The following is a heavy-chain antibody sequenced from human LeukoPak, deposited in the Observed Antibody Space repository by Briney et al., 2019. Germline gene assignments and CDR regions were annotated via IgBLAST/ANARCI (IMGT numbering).Heavy chain of an antibody. V-gene: IGHV3-48*03. D-gene: IGHD3-22*01. Sequence: PGGSLRLSCAASGFTFSSYTMNWVRQAPGKGLEWVSFISSCGSAIHYADSVRVRFTISRDNAKNSLYLQISRLRAEDTAVYYCAREKLSFFDSSGYFDYWGQGTLVTVSS. CDR3: AREKLSFFDSSGYFDY. CDR1: GFTFSSYT. J-gene: IGHJ4*02. CDR2: ISSCGSAI.